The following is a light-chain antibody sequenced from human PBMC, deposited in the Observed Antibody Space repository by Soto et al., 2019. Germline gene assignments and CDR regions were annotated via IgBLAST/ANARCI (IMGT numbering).Light chain of an antibody. CDR3: QQSYSNPRT. V-gene: IGKV1-39*01. J-gene: IGKJ1*01. CDR1: QSISSY. CDR2: AAS. Sequence: DIQMTQSPSSLSASVGDRVTITCRASQSISSYLNWYQQKPGKAPKLLIYAASSLQRGVPSRFSGSGSGTDFTLTITSLQPEDFATYYCQQSYSNPRTFGQGTKVEIK.